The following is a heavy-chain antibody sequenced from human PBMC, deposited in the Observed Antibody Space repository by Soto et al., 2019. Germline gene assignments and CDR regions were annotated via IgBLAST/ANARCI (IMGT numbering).Heavy chain of an antibody. V-gene: IGHV3-74*01. CDR1: GFTFSSYW. CDR2: INSDGSST. J-gene: IGHJ6*02. D-gene: IGHD6-13*01. Sequence: GSLRLSCAASGFTFSSYWMHWVRQAPGKGLVWVSRINSDGSSTSYADSVKGRFTISRDNAKNTLYLQMNSLRAEDTAVYYCARDLAAAGLTDYYYYGMDVWGQGTTVTVSS. CDR3: ARDLAAAGLTDYYYYGMDV.